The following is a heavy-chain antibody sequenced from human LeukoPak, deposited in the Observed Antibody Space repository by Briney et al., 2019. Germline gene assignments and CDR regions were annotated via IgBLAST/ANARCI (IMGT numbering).Heavy chain of an antibody. D-gene: IGHD6-19*01. CDR1: GGTFSSYA. CDR2: IIPILGIA. CDR3: ARDPNPYSSGWYGQPDADAFDI. V-gene: IGHV1-69*04. Sequence: GSSVKVSCKASGGTFSSYAISWVRQAPGQGLEWMGRIIPILGIANYAQKFQGRVTITADKSTSTAYMELSSLRSEDTAVYYCARDPNPYSSGWYGQPDADAFDIWGQGTMVTVSS. J-gene: IGHJ3*02.